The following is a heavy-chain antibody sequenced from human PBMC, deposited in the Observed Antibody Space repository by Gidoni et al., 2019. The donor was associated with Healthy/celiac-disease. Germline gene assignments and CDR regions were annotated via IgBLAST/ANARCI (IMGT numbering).Heavy chain of an antibody. CDR1: GFTFSSDA. J-gene: IGHJ4*02. D-gene: IGHD3-22*01. Sequence: VQLLESGGGLVQPGGSLRLSCAASGFTFSSDAISWVRQAPGKGLEWVSAISGRGGSTYYADSVKGRFPISRDNSKNTLYLQMNSLRAADTAVYYCAKKGGITYYYDVWGQGTLVTVSS. CDR2: ISGRGGST. CDR3: AKKGGITYYYDV. V-gene: IGHV3-23*01.